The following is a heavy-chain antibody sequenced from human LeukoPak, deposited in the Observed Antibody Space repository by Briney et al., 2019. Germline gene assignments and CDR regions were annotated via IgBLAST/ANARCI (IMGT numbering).Heavy chain of an antibody. CDR3: AKDYGGVMNF. CDR2: INTDESKI. V-gene: IGHV3-74*01. D-gene: IGHD3-16*01. J-gene: IGHJ4*02. Sequence: SGGSLRLSCAASGFTFSSHWMHWVRQTPGKGLVWVSRINTDESKINHADSVKGRFTISRDNAKNMLYLQMNSLRAEDTAVYYCAKDYGGVMNFWGQGTLVTVSS. CDR1: GFTFSSHW.